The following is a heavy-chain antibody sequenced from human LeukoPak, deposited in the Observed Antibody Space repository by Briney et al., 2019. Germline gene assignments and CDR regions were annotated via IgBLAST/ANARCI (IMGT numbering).Heavy chain of an antibody. CDR3: ARLDTSPLGAFDI. D-gene: IGHD2-2*01. V-gene: IGHV4-59*12. CDR2: IYYSGST. Sequence: PSETLSLTCTVSGGSISSYYWSWIRQHPGKGLEWIGYIYYSGSTYYNPSLKSRVTISVHTSKNQFSLKLSSVTAADTAVYYCARLDTSPLGAFDIWGQGTMVTVSS. J-gene: IGHJ3*02. CDR1: GGSISSYY.